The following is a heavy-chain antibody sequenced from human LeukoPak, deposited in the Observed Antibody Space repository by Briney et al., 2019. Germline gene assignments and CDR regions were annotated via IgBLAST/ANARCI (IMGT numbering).Heavy chain of an antibody. Sequence: GGSLRLSCAASGFTFSSYWMPWVRQAPGKGLVWVSRINSDGSSTSYADSVKGRFTISRDNAKNTLYLQMNSLRVEDTAVYYCARYSSSSLNAFDIWGQGTMVTVSS. V-gene: IGHV3-74*01. CDR2: INSDGSST. CDR3: ARYSSSSLNAFDI. J-gene: IGHJ3*02. D-gene: IGHD6-6*01. CDR1: GFTFSSYW.